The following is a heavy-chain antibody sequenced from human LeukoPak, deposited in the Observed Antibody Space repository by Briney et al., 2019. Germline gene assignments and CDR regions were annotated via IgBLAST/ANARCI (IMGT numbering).Heavy chain of an antibody. CDR3: ARSFYDILTGYDY. D-gene: IGHD3-9*01. CDR1: GYTFTSYA. V-gene: IGHV1-46*01. CDR2: INPSGGST. Sequence: ASVKVSCKASGYTFTSYAMNWVRQAPGQGLEWMGIINPSGGSTSYAQKFQGRVTMTRDTSTSTVYMELSSLRSEDTAVYYCARSFYDILTGYDYWGQGTLVTVSS. J-gene: IGHJ4*02.